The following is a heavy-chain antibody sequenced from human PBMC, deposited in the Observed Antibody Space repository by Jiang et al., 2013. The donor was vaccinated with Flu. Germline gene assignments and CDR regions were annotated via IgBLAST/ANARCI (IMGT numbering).Heavy chain of an antibody. Sequence: GSGLVKPSQTLSLTCTVSGGSISSGDYYWTWIRQPPGKGLEWIGYIYYSGSTHYTPSLKSRVTISPDMSKNQFSLKLNSVTVADTAVYYCARGDYYGYYFDHVGPGNLVTVSS. V-gene: IGHV4-30-4*01. J-gene: IGHJ4*02. CDR3: ARGDYYGYYFDH. D-gene: IGHD3-10*01. CDR2: IYYSGST. CDR1: GGSISSGDYY.